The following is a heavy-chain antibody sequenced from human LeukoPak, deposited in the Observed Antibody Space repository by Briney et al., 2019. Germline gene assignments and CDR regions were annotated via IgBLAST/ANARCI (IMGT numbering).Heavy chain of an antibody. D-gene: IGHD3-16*02. Sequence: EASVKVSCKASGYTFTGYCMHWVRQAPGQGLEWMGWINPNSGGTNYAQKFQGRVTMTRDTSISTAYMELSRLRSDDTAVYYCARDSSYLGLRLGELSSPDYWGHGTLVTVSS. CDR2: INPNSGGT. J-gene: IGHJ4*01. CDR3: ARDSSYLGLRLGELSSPDY. V-gene: IGHV1-2*02. CDR1: GYTFTGYC.